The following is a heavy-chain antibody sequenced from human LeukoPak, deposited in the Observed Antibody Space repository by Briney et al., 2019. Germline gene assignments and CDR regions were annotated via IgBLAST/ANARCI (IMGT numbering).Heavy chain of an antibody. J-gene: IGHJ4*02. CDR1: GFTFGGYA. V-gene: IGHV3-49*04. CDR2: IRSKAYGGTT. Sequence: GGSLRLSCTASGFTFGGYAMSWVRQAPGKGLEWVGFIRSKAYGGTTEYAASVKGRFTISRDDSKSIAYLQMNSLKTEDTAVYYCTSLLGYYYGSGSPTTLNWGQGTLVTVSS. CDR3: TSLLGYYYGSGSPTTLN. D-gene: IGHD3-10*01.